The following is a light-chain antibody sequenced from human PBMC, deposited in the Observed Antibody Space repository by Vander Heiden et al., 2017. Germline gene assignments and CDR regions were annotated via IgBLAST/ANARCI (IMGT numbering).Light chain of an antibody. CDR1: SSNIGSNT. J-gene: IGLJ3*02. CDR3: AAWDDSLNGWV. V-gene: IGLV1-44*01. Sequence: QSVLTHPPSASGTPGQRVTISCSGSSSNIGSNTVNWYQQLPGTAHKLLIYSNNQRPSGVPDRFSGSKSGTSASLAISGLQSEDEADYYCAAWDDSLNGWVFGGGTKLTVL. CDR2: SNN.